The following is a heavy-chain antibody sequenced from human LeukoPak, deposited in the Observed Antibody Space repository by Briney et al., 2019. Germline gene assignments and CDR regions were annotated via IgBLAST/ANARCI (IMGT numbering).Heavy chain of an antibody. V-gene: IGHV3-48*03. D-gene: IGHD6-19*01. Sequence: GGSLRLSCAASGFTFSSYEINWVRQAPGKRLEWVSYISSSGSTRYYADSVKGRFAISRDNAKNSLYLQMNSLRAEDTAVYYCARGIAVAYYYYYYMDVWGKGTTVTVSS. CDR3: ARGIAVAYYYYYYMDV. CDR2: ISSSGSTR. CDR1: GFTFSSYE. J-gene: IGHJ6*03.